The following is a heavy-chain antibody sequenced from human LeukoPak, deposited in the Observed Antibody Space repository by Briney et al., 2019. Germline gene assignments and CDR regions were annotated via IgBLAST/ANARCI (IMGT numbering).Heavy chain of an antibody. CDR3: AREGDGYNPSFDY. D-gene: IGHD5-24*01. CDR1: GGSISSYY. J-gene: IGHJ4*02. CDR2: IYYSGST. Sequence: ETLSLTCTVSGGSISSYYWSWIRQPPGKGLEWIGYIYYSGSTNYNPSLKSRVTISVDTSKNQFSLKLSSVTAADTAVYYCAREGDGYNPSFDYWGQGTLVTVSS. V-gene: IGHV4-59*01.